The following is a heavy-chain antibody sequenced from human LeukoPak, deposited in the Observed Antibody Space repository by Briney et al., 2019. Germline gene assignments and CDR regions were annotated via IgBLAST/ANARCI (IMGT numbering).Heavy chain of an antibody. CDR3: ARATVTTGGAFDI. Sequence: GGSLRLSCAASGFTVSSNYMSWVRQAPGKGLEWVSVIYSGGSTYYADSVKGRFTISRDNAKNSLYLQMNSLRAEDTAVYYCARATVTTGGAFDIWGQGTMVTVSS. V-gene: IGHV3-53*01. J-gene: IGHJ3*02. CDR2: IYSGGST. CDR1: GFTVSSNY. D-gene: IGHD4-17*01.